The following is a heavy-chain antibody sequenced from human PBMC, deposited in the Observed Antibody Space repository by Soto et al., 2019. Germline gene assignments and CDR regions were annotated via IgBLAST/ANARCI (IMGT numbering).Heavy chain of an antibody. Sequence: SETLSLTCTVSGGSISSSTYYWGWIRQPPGKGLEWIGSIYYSGSTYYNPSLKGRVTISVDTSKNQFSLKLSSVTAADTAVYYCARVEDYGDYFDYWGQGTLVTVSS. V-gene: IGHV4-39*01. CDR3: ARVEDYGDYFDY. D-gene: IGHD4-17*01. CDR2: IYYSGST. J-gene: IGHJ4*02. CDR1: GGSISSSTYY.